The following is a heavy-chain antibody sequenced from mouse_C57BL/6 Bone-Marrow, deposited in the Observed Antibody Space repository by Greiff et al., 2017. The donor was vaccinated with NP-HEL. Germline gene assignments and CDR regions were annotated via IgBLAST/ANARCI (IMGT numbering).Heavy chain of an antibody. J-gene: IGHJ2*01. V-gene: IGHV5-12*01. CDR3: ARQSLLRPPYFDY. CDR2: ISNGGGSN. Sequence: EVMLVESGGGLVQPGGSLKLSCAASGFTFSDYYMYWVRQTPEKRLEWVAYISNGGGSNYYPDTVKGRFTISRDNAKNTLYLQMSRLKSEDTAMYYCARQSLLRPPYFDYWGQGTTLTVSS. D-gene: IGHD1-1*01. CDR1: GFTFSDYY.